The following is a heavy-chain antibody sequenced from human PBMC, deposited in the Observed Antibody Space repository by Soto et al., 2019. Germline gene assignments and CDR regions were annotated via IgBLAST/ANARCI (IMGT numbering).Heavy chain of an antibody. J-gene: IGHJ4*02. V-gene: IGHV3-23*01. CDR2: ISGSGDST. CDR1: GFTVTTCG. Sequence: GGSLRLSCTASGFTVTTCGMSWVRQAPGKGLEWVSGISGSGDSTYYAESLQGRFTISRDNSKNTLYLQLNSLRGEDTATYFCTKAESGFHDLGYYFDNWGQGTLVTVSS. D-gene: IGHD5-12*01. CDR3: TKAESGFHDLGYYFDN.